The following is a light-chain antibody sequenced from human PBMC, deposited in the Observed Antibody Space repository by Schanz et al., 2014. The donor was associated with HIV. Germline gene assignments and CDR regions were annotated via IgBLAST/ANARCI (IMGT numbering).Light chain of an antibody. J-gene: IGKJ4*01. CDR2: GAS. CDR3: QYFGNSGGT. CDR1: QSVTSNL. V-gene: IGKV3-20*01. Sequence: EIFFPPSPFPLSLSPGERSALSCRASQSVTSNLLAWYQQKPGQAPRLLIYGASRRANGIPDRFSGTGSGTDFTLTISSLEPEDFAVYYCQYFGNSGGTFGGGTKVEIK.